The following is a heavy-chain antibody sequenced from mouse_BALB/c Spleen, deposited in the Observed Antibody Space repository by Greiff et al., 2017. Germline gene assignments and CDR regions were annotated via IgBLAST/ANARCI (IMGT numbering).Heavy chain of an antibody. CDR2: IYPGSGST. CDR3: ARGNRYDY. Sequence: QVQLQQPGAELVKPGTSVKLSCKASGYNFTSYWINWVKLRPGQGLEWIGDIYPGSGSTNYNEKFKSKATLTVDTSSSTAYMQLSSLASEDSALYYCARGNRYDYWGQGTTLTVSS. J-gene: IGHJ2*01. V-gene: IGHV1-55*01. D-gene: IGHD2-14*01. CDR1: GYNFTSYW.